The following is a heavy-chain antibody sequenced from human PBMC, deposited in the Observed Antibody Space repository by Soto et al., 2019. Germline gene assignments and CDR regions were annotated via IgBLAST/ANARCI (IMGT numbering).Heavy chain of an antibody. CDR2: IWYDGSNK. V-gene: IGHV3-33*06. Sequence: GGSLRLSCAASGFTFSSYGMHWVRQAPGKGLEWVAVIWYDGSNKYYADSVKGRFTISRDNSKNTLYLQMNSLRAEDTAVYYCAKDPELERLLGYYYGMDVWGQGTTVTVSS. D-gene: IGHD1-1*01. CDR3: AKDPELERLLGYYYGMDV. J-gene: IGHJ6*02. CDR1: GFTFSSYG.